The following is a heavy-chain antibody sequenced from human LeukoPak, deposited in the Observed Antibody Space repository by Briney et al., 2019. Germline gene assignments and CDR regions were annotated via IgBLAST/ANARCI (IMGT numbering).Heavy chain of an antibody. CDR1: GYTFTSYG. V-gene: IGHV1-18*01. CDR2: ISAYNGNT. CDR3: ARDPSITIFGVVENWFDP. J-gene: IGHJ5*02. D-gene: IGHD3-3*01. Sequence: AASVKVSCKASGYTFTSYGISWVRQAPGQGLEWMGWISAYNGNTNYAQKLQGRVTMTTDTSTSKAYMELRSLRSDDTAVYYCARDPSITIFGVVENWFDPWGQGTLVTVSS.